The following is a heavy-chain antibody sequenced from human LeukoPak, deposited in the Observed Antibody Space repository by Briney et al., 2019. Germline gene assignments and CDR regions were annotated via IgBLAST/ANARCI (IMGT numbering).Heavy chain of an antibody. Sequence: SETLSLTCTVSGYSISSGYYWGWIRQPPGKGLEWIGSIYHSGSTYYNPSLKSRVTISVDTSKNQFSLKLSSVTAADTAVYYCARYGAWGSGSPPNWFDPWGQGTLVTVSS. CDR3: ARYGAWGSGSPPNWFDP. CDR1: GYSISSGYY. CDR2: IYHSGST. J-gene: IGHJ5*02. V-gene: IGHV4-38-2*02. D-gene: IGHD3-10*01.